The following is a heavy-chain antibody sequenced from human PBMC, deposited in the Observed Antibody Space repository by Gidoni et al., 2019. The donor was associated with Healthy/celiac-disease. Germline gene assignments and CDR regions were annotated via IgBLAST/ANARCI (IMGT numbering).Heavy chain of an antibody. V-gene: IGHV3-23*01. Sequence: EVQLLESGGGLVQPGGSLRLSCAASGSPFSSYAMGWVRQAPGKGLEWVSAISGSGGSTYYADSVKGRFTISRDNSKNTLYLQMNSLRAEDTAVYYCAKRGGNYRGAFDIWGQGTMVTVSS. CDR3: AKRGGNYRGAFDI. CDR1: GSPFSSYA. D-gene: IGHD4-4*01. J-gene: IGHJ3*02. CDR2: ISGSGGST.